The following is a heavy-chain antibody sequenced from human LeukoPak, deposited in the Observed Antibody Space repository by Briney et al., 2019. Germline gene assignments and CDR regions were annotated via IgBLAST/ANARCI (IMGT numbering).Heavy chain of an antibody. CDR3: ARQDTAMVTPFDY. V-gene: IGHV5-51*01. CDR1: GYSFTSYL. D-gene: IGHD5-18*01. J-gene: IGHJ4*02. Sequence: GESLKISWKCSGYSFTSYLIGWVRQMPGKGLEWMGIIYPGDSDTRYSPSFQGQVTISADKSISTAYLQWSSLKASDTAMYYCARQDTAMVTPFDYWGQGTLVTVSS. CDR2: IYPGDSDT.